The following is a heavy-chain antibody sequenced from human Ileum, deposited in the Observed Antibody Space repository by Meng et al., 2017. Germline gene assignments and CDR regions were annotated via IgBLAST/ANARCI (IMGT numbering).Heavy chain of an antibody. Sequence: GGSLRLSCAASGFTFSNYAMHWVRQAPGKGLEWVAVISYDGGTKIYAASVKGRFTISRDDSKSTLYLQMNNLRAEDTAVYYCARDMVRGVPDYFDYWGQGTLVTVPQ. CDR3: ARDMVRGVPDYFDY. D-gene: IGHD3-10*01. CDR2: ISYDGGTK. V-gene: IGHV3-30*01. J-gene: IGHJ4*02. CDR1: GFTFSNYA.